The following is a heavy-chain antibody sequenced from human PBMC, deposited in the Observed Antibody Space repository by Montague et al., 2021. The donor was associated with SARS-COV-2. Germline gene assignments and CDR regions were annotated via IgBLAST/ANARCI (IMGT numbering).Heavy chain of an antibody. J-gene: IGHJ5*02. CDR3: ARQPYYSSSLSWFDP. V-gene: IGHV4-39*01. CDR2: IYYSGST. D-gene: IGHD6-13*01. Sequence: SETLSLTCTVSGGSISSSSYYWGWIRQPPGKGLEWIGSIYYSGSTYYNPSLESRVTISVDTSKNQFSLKLSSVTAADTAVYYCARQPYYSSSLSWFDPWGQGTLVTVSS. CDR1: GGSISSSSYY.